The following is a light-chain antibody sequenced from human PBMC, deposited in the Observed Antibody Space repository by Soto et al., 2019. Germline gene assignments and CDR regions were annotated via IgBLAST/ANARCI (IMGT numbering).Light chain of an antibody. Sequence: QPVLTQPPSVSGAPGQRVTISCTGSSSNIGADYDVHWYQQLPGTAPKLLIYGNNNRPSGVPDRFSGAKSGTSASLAITGLQAEDEADYYCQSYDSSLSVLYVFGTGTKLTVL. J-gene: IGLJ1*01. CDR2: GNN. CDR3: QSYDSSLSVLYV. V-gene: IGLV1-40*01. CDR1: SSNIGADYD.